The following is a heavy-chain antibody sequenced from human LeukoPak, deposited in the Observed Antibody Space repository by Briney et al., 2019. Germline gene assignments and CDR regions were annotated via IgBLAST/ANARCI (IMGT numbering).Heavy chain of an antibody. CDR2: IYYSGST. V-gene: IGHV4-59*12. J-gene: IGHJ3*02. Sequence: SETLSLTCTVSGGSISSYYWSWIRQPPGKGLEWIGYIYYSGSTNYNPSLKSRVTISVDRSKNQFSLKLSSVTAADTAVYYCARDRTDYRNDAFDIWGQGTMVTVSS. CDR3: ARDRTDYRNDAFDI. CDR1: GGSISSYY. D-gene: IGHD4-11*01.